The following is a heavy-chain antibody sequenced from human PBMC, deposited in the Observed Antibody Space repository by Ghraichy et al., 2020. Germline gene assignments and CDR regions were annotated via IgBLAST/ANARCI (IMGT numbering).Heavy chain of an antibody. J-gene: IGHJ4*02. CDR2: ISAYNGNT. CDR1: GYTFTSYG. Sequence: ASVKVSCKASGYTFTSYGISWVRQAPGQGLEWMGWISAYNGNTNYAQKLQGRVTMTTDTSTSTAYMELRSLRSDATAVYYCARASCSSTSCYYPDYWGQGTLVTVSS. V-gene: IGHV1-18*04. D-gene: IGHD2-2*01. CDR3: ARASCSSTSCYYPDY.